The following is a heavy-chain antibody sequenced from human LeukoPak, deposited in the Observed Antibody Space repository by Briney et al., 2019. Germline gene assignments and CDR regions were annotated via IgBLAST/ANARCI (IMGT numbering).Heavy chain of an antibody. D-gene: IGHD3-10*01. CDR3: ARSGWGVIDY. V-gene: IGHV4-39*01. J-gene: IGHJ4*02. Sequence: SETLSLTCTVSGVSISSSSYYWGWIRQPPGKGLEWIGSIYYSGSTYYNPSLKSRVTISVDTSKNQFSLKLSSVTAADTAVYYCARSGWGVIDYWGQGTLVTVSS. CDR1: GVSISSSSYY. CDR2: IYYSGST.